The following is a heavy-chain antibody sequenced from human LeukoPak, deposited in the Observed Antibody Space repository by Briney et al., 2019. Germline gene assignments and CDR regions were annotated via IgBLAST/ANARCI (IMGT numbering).Heavy chain of an antibody. CDR3: ARAVGYCSGGSCSLDY. CDR2: FHYSGST. CDR1: GGSISSFY. V-gene: IGHV4-59*12. Sequence: PSETLSLTCTVSGGSISSFYWSWIRQPPGKGLEWIGYFHYSGSTNYNPSLKSRVTISVDTSKNQFSLKLSSVTAADTAVYYCARAVGYCSGGSCSLDYWGQGTLVTVSS. D-gene: IGHD2-15*01. J-gene: IGHJ4*02.